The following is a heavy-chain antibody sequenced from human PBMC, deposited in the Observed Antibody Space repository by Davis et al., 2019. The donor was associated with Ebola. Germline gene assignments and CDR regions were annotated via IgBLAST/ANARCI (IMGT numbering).Heavy chain of an antibody. J-gene: IGHJ4*01. D-gene: IGHD1-26*01. CDR3: ARRVGARSGFDY. CDR2: ILVSGTYI. Sequence: GESLKISCAASGFTFRTYSMTWVRQAPGRGLAWVSSILVSGTYIYYADSVKGRFTISRDDAKNSLYLQMDSLRGEDTAIYYCARRVGARSGFDYWGQGTLATVSS. CDR1: GFTFRTYS. V-gene: IGHV3-21*04.